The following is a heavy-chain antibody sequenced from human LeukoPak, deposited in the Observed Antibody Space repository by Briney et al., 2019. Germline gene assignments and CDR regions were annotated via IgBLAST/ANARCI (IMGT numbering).Heavy chain of an antibody. D-gene: IGHD3-22*01. CDR3: AKRMYYYDSSGYYRWDAFDI. CDR1: GFTFSSYA. Sequence: GGSLRLSCAASGFTFSSYAMRWVRQAPGKGLEWVSAISGSGGSTYYADSVKGRFTISRDNSKNTLYLQMNSLRAEDTAVYYCAKRMYYYDSSGYYRWDAFDIWGQGTMVTVSS. V-gene: IGHV3-23*01. CDR2: ISGSGGST. J-gene: IGHJ3*02.